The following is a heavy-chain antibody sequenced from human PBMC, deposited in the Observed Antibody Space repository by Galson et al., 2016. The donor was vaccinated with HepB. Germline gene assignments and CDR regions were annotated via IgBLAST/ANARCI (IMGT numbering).Heavy chain of an antibody. V-gene: IGHV3-21*01. CDR2: ISGSTTYR. Sequence: GLEWVSSISGSTTYRYYADSVKGRFTISRDNAKNSLFLQMNSLRAEDTAAYYCARERGYDFWSGYYSPHKYGMDVWGQGTTVTVSS. D-gene: IGHD3-3*01. J-gene: IGHJ6*02. CDR3: ARERGYDFWSGYYSPHKYGMDV.